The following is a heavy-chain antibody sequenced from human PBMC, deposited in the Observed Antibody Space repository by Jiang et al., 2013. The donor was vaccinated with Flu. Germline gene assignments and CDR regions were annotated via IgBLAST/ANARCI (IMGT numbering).Heavy chain of an antibody. J-gene: IGHJ6*02. CDR3: ARGWDSTSRYYYSYGMDV. CDR2: VYYTGIT. CDR1: GGSLSNYY. D-gene: IGHD2-2*01. V-gene: IGHV4-59*01. Sequence: GLVKPSETLSLTCSVSGGSLSNYYWSWIRQSPGKALEWIGYVYYTGITNYNPSLKSRVTISADTSKNQFSLKVSSVTAADTAVYYCARGWDSTSRYYYSYGMDVWGQGDHGHRLL.